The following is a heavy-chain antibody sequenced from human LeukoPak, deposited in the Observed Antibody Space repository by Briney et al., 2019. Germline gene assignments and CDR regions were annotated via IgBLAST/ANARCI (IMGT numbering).Heavy chain of an antibody. D-gene: IGHD1-26*01. CDR3: ARDVGHSSLYSYYGMDV. CDR1: GFIVSSNY. CDR2: IYSGGST. Sequence: PGGSLRLSCAASGFIVSSNYMSWVRQAPGKGLEWVSVIYSGGSTYHADSVKGRFTISRDNSKNTLYLQMNSLRAEDTAVYYCARDVGHSSLYSYYGMDVWGQGTTVTVSS. V-gene: IGHV3-53*01. J-gene: IGHJ6*02.